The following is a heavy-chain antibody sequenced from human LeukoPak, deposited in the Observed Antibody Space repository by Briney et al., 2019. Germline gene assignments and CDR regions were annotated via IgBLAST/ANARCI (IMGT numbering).Heavy chain of an antibody. Sequence: GGSLRLSCAASGFTFSSYEMNWVRQAPGKGLEWVSYISSSGSTIYYADSVKGRFTISRDNSKNTLYLQMNSLRVEDTAVYYCAPLYYNRAWYGYWGQGTLVTVSS. D-gene: IGHD3-10*01. V-gene: IGHV3-48*03. CDR1: GFTFSSYE. J-gene: IGHJ4*02. CDR3: APLYYNRAWYGY. CDR2: ISSSGSTI.